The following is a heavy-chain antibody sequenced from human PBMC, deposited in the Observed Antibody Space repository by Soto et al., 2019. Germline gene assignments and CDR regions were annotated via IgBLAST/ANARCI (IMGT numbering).Heavy chain of an antibody. V-gene: IGHV4-34*01. Sequence: PSETLSLTCAVYGGSFSGYYLSWIRQPPGKGLEWIGEINHSGSTNYNPSLKSRVTISVDTSKNQFYLKLSSVTAADTAVYYCARVSFGRVIRYWRPGTLLTVSA. CDR1: GGSFSGYY. CDR3: ARVSFGRVIRY. CDR2: INHSGST. D-gene: IGHD3-16*02. J-gene: IGHJ4*02.